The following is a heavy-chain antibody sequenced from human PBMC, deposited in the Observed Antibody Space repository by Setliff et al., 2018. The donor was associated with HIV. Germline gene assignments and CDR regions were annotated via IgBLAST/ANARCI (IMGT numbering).Heavy chain of an antibody. CDR1: GDSISSYY. V-gene: IGHV4-4*08. J-gene: IGHJ4*02. CDR2: IYTSGIT. CDR3: ARIPNHSSGFDY. D-gene: IGHD3-22*01. Sequence: PSETLSLTCTVSGDSISSYYWSWIRQPPGKGLEWIGYIYTSGITDYNPSLKSRVTISGDTSKNQFSLKLSSVTAADTAVYYCARIPNHSSGFDYWGQGTPVTVSS.